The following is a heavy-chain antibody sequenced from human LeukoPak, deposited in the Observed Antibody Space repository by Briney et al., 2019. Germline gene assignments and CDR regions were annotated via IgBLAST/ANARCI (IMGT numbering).Heavy chain of an antibody. CDR1: GFTFSSYA. CDR2: ITASGVGT. CDR3: VRAICTSFFYY. Sequence: GGSLRLSCAASGFTFSSYAMSWVRQAPGKGLEWVAAITASGVGTYTTDSAKGRGTISTDNAKNSLTLQMNNHSVDDTAVYYGVRAICTSFFYYWGQGTLVTVSS. V-gene: IGHV3-23*01. J-gene: IGHJ4*02. D-gene: IGHD1-1*01.